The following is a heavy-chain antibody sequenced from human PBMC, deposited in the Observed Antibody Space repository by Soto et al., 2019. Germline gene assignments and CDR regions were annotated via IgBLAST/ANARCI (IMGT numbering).Heavy chain of an antibody. Sequence: SETLSLTCTVSGDSVSVGSYYLSWIRQPPGKGPEWIGYIYYSGSTNYNPSLKSRVTMSVETSKNQFSLKLSSVTGADTAVYYCARDIRGYSRALDYWGQGTLVTVSS. CDR3: ARDIRGYSRALDY. V-gene: IGHV4-61*01. D-gene: IGHD5-18*01. CDR2: IYYSGST. CDR1: GDSVSVGSYY. J-gene: IGHJ4*02.